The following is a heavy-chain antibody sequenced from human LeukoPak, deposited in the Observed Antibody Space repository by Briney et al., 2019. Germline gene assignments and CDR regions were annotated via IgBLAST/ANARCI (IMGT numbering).Heavy chain of an antibody. J-gene: IGHJ6*04. Sequence: GESLKISCKTSGYTFSIFWIGWVRQMPGKGLEWIGMIYPGDSDTRYSPSFQGQVTISADKSISTAYLQWSSLKASDTAMYYCAVYDSSGYEPLGVWGKGTTVTVSS. D-gene: IGHD3-22*01. CDR3: AVYDSSGYEPLGV. CDR2: IYPGDSDT. CDR1: GYTFSIFW. V-gene: IGHV5-51*01.